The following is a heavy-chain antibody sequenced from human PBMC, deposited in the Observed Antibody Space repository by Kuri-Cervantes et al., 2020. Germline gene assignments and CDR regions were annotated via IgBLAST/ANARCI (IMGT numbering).Heavy chain of an antibody. D-gene: IGHD3-22*01. CDR2: ISYDGSNK. CDR1: GFTFSSYA. CDR3: APGVGSGYSPYFDY. J-gene: IGHJ4*02. V-gene: IGHV3-30*03. Sequence: GGSLRLSCAASGFTFSSYAMSWVRQAPGKGLEWVAVISYDGSNKYYADSVKGRFTISRDNSKNTLYLQMNSLRAEDTAVYYCAPGVGSGYSPYFDYWGQGTLVTVSS.